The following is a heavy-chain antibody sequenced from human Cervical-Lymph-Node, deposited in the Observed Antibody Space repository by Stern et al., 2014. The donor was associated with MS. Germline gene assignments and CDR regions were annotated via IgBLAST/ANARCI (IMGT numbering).Heavy chain of an antibody. J-gene: IGHJ4*02. V-gene: IGHV4-61*02. CDR1: GGSVSSGSYY. Sequence: QVQLQESGPRLVKPSQTLSLTCTVSGGSVSSGSYYWSWIRQPAGKGLEWIGRLYSSDVINYNPSLKSRVSISVDASKNQSSLKVTSVTAADTAVYYCARIRTYYFDQWGQGSLVTVSS. CDR3: ARIRTYYFDQ. CDR2: LYSSDVI.